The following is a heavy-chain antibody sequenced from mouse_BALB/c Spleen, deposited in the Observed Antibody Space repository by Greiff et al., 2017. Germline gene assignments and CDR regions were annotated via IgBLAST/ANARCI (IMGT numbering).Heavy chain of an antibody. CDR2: IWTGGGT. J-gene: IGHJ3*01. D-gene: IGHD1-1*01. CDR3: VREGTTVVPFAY. V-gene: IGHV2-9-2*01. CDR1: GFSLTSYD. Sequence: VQLQESGPGLVAPSQSLSITCTVSGFSLTSYDISWIRQPPGKGLEWLGVIWTGGGTNYNSAFMSRLSISKDNSKSQVFLKMNSLQTDDTAIYYCVREGTTVVPFAYWGQGTLVTVSA.